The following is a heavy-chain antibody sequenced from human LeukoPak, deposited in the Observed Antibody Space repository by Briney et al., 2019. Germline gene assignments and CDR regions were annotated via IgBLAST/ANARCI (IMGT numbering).Heavy chain of an antibody. V-gene: IGHV3-23*01. CDR2: VNGRGATP. Sequence: GGSLRLSCAASGFASGFTFSDYAVRWGRQAPGKGPELVASVNGRGATPYYADPVRCRFTISRDNSKNTVYLQMISLGADDTAVYFCAKAPATGEGYYFYYMDVWGKGTTVTVSS. CDR1: GFTFSDYA. J-gene: IGHJ6*03. D-gene: IGHD7-27*01. CDR3: AKAPATGEGYYFYYMDV.